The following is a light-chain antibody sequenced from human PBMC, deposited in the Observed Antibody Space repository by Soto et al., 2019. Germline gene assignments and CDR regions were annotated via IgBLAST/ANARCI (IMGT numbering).Light chain of an antibody. J-gene: IGLJ2*01. CDR3: AAWDDSLSGVV. Sequence: QSVLTQPPSASGTPGQRVTISCSGSSSNIGSNYMYWYQQLPGTAPKLLIYRNNQRPSGAPDRFSDSKSGTSASLAISGLRSEDEADYYCAAWDDSLSGVVFGGGTKLTVL. CDR1: SSNIGSNY. CDR2: RNN. V-gene: IGLV1-47*01.